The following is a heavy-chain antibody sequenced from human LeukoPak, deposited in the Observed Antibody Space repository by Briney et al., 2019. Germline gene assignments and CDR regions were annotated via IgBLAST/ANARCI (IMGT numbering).Heavy chain of an antibody. V-gene: IGHV3-11*04. CDR1: GFPFSDYY. CDR3: ARETYYYDSSGYYHGLPFDY. D-gene: IGHD3-22*01. CDR2: ISSSGSTI. J-gene: IGHJ4*02. Sequence: PGGSLRLSCAASGFPFSDYYMSWIRQAPGKGLEWVSYISSSGSTIYYADSVKGRFTISRDNAKNSLYLQMNSLRAEDTAVYYCARETYYYDSSGYYHGLPFDYWGQGTLVTVSS.